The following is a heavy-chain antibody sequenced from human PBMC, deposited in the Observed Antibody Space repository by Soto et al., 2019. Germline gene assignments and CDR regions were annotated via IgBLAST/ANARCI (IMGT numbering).Heavy chain of an antibody. V-gene: IGHV5-10-1*01. D-gene: IGHD3-22*01. CDR3: ARQIYDSDTGPNFQYYFDS. CDR1: GYIFAVYW. Sequence: PGESPKISCKGSGYIFAVYWITWVRQRPGKGPGWMGRIDPSDSQTYYSPSFRGHVTISVTKSTTTVFLQWSSLRASDTAMYYCARQIYDSDTGPNFQYYFDSWGQGTPVTVSS. J-gene: IGHJ4*02. CDR2: IDPSDSQT.